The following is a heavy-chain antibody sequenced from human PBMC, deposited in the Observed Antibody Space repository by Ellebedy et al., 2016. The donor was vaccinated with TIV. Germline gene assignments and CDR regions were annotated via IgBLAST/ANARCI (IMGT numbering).Heavy chain of an antibody. CDR3: ARWEDYDFWSGYYY. J-gene: IGHJ4*02. CDR1: GGSFSGYY. D-gene: IGHD3-3*01. V-gene: IGHV4-34*01. CDR2: INHSGST. Sequence: MPSETLSLTCAVYGGSFSGYYWSWIRQPPGKGLEWIGEINHSGSTNYNPSLKSRVTISVDTSKNQFSLKLSSVTAADTAVYYCARWEDYDFWSGYYYWGQGTLVTVSS.